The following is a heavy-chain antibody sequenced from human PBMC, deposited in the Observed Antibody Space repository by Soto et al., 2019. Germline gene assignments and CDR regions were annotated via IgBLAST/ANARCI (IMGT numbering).Heavy chain of an antibody. V-gene: IGHV1-18*01. CDR1: CYTFTSYG. Sequence: GASVKVSCKASCYTFTSYGISWGRQAPGQGVEWMGWISAYNGNTNYAQKLQGRVTMTTDTSTSTAYMELRSLRSDDTAVYYCAREGDCSGGSCGPYFDYWGQGTLVTVSS. CDR2: ISAYNGNT. J-gene: IGHJ4*02. CDR3: AREGDCSGGSCGPYFDY. D-gene: IGHD2-15*01.